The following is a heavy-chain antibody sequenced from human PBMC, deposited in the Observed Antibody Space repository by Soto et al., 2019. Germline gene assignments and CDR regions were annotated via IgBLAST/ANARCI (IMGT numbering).Heavy chain of an antibody. CDR1: GGSIRSYY. CDR3: ARDRSSWYRGMDV. CDR2: IYTSGST. J-gene: IGHJ6*02. V-gene: IGHV4-4*07. D-gene: IGHD6-13*01. Sequence: PSETLSLTCSVSGGSIRSYYWSWIRQPAGKGLEWIGRIYTSGSTNYNPALKSRVTMSVDTSKNQFSLKLSSVPAADTAAYSCARDRSSWYRGMDVWGQGTTVTVSS.